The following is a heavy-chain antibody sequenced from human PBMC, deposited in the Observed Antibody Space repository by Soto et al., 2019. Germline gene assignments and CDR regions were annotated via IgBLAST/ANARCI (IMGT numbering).Heavy chain of an antibody. CDR3: AHTMPPRIFDS. D-gene: IGHD2-2*01. CDR1: GFSLSTSGVG. CDR2: IYWDDDK. Sequence: QITLKESGPTLVKPTQTLTLTCTFSGFSLSTSGVGVGWVRQPPGKALEWLALIYWDDDKRYSASLESRLTITKDTHKTQVALTMTNMDPVDTATYYFAHTMPPRIFDSGGQGTLATVSS. J-gene: IGHJ4*02. V-gene: IGHV2-5*02.